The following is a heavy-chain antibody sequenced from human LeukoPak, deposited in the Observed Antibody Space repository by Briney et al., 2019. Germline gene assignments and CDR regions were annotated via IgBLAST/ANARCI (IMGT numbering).Heavy chain of an antibody. CDR1: GDSISSNNW. Sequence: SETLSLTCAVSGDSISSNNWWSWVRQPPGKGLEWIGYIYHSGSTYYNPSLKSRVTISVDRSKNQFSLKLSSVTAADTAVYYCAREPTSRYSYEVLFDYWGQGTLVTVSS. CDR2: IYHSGST. J-gene: IGHJ4*02. V-gene: IGHV4-4*02. CDR3: AREPTSRYSYEVLFDY. D-gene: IGHD5-18*01.